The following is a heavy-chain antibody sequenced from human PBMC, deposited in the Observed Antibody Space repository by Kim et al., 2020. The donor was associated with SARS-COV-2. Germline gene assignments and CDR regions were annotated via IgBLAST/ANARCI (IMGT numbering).Heavy chain of an antibody. J-gene: IGHJ4*02. Sequence: IYSGGRTYYADSVKGRFTISRDNSKNTLYLQMNSLRAEATAVYYCARISEWGQGTLVTVSS. CDR3: ARISE. CDR2: IYSGGRT. V-gene: IGHV3-53*01.